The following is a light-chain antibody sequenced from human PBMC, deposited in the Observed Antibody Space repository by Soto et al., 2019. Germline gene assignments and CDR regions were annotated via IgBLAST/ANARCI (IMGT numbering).Light chain of an antibody. V-gene: IGLV1-40*01. CDR2: DNN. J-gene: IGLJ2*01. CDR3: HSYDVSLSGPV. Sequence: QSVLTQPPSVSGAPGQRVTISCTGSSSNIGAGYDVHWYQQLPGTAPKVLIYDNNSRPSGVPGRFSGSKSGTSASLAITGLQAEDDADYYRHSYDVSLSGPVFGGGTKVTVL. CDR1: SSNIGAGYD.